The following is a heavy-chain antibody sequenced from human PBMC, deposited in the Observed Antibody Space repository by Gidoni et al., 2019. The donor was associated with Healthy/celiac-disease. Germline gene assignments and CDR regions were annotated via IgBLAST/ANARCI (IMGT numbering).Heavy chain of an antibody. CDR3: AKGYYYDSSGYYPEYYYHYYGMDV. Sequence: EVQLLESGGGLVQPGGSLRLSCAASGFTFSSYAMSWVRQAPGKGLEWVSAISGSGGSTYYADSVKGRFTISRDNSKNTLYLQMNSLRAEDTAVYYCAKGYYYDSSGYYPEYYYHYYGMDVWGQGTTVTVSS. CDR1: GFTFSSYA. CDR2: ISGSGGST. D-gene: IGHD3-22*01. V-gene: IGHV3-23*01. J-gene: IGHJ6*02.